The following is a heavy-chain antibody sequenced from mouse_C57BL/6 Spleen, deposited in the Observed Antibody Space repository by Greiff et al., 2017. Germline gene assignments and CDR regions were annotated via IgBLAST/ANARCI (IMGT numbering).Heavy chain of an antibody. D-gene: IGHD2-4*01. J-gene: IGHJ4*01. CDR3: ARHDYDGAMDY. Sequence: QVQLKQSGPELVKPGASVKLSCKASGYTFTSYDINWVKQRPGQGLEWIGWIYPRDGSTKYNEKFKGKATLTVDTSSSTAYMELHSLTSEDSAVYFCARHDYDGAMDYWGQGTSVTVSS. CDR2: IYPRDGST. CDR1: GYTFTSYD. V-gene: IGHV1-85*01.